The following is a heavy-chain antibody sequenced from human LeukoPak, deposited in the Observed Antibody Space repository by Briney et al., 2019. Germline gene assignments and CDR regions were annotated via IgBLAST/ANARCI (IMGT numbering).Heavy chain of an antibody. CDR2: MYYSGSI. D-gene: IGHD6-13*01. CDR3: ARDKWVRAGDSWLNYGMDV. V-gene: IGHV4-30-4*01. Sequence: PSETLSLTCTVSGGSITTDDYYWNWIRQTPGEGLQWVGYMYYSGSIYYIPSLKSRVTISRDTSKNQISLELRSVTAADTAVYYCARDKWVRAGDSWLNYGMDVWGQGTTVTISS. CDR1: GGSITTDDYY. J-gene: IGHJ6*02.